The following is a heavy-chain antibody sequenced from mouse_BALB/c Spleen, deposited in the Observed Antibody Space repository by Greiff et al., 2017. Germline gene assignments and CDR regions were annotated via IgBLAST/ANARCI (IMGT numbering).Heavy chain of an antibody. V-gene: IGHV1S132*01. D-gene: IGHD4-1*01. CDR3: ARGRGNWAWFAY. Sequence: QVQLQQSGAELVKPGASVKLSCKTSGYTFTSYWIQWVKQRPGQGLGWIGEIFPGTGTTYYNEKFKGKATLTIDTSSSTAYMQLSSLTSEDSAVYFCARGRGNWAWFAYWGQGTLVTVSA. J-gene: IGHJ3*01. CDR1: GYTFTSYW. CDR2: IFPGTGTT.